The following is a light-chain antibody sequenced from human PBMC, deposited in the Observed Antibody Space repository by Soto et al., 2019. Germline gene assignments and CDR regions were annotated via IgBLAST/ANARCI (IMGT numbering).Light chain of an antibody. CDR2: WAS. CDR1: QSVLYSSNNKNY. J-gene: IGKJ2*01. Sequence: DIVMTQSPDSLAVSLGERATINCKSSQSVLYSSNNKNYLAWYQQKPGQPPTLLIYWASTGESGVPDRFSGSGSGTDFTLTISSLQAVDVAVYYCQQYYSSPRTFGQGTKLEIK. CDR3: QQYYSSPRT. V-gene: IGKV4-1*01.